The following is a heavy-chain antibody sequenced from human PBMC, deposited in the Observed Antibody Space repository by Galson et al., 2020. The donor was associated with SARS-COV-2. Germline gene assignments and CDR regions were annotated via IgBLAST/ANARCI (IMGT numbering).Heavy chain of an antibody. Sequence: SETLSLTCVVSGGSIISGRYSSSWIRQPPGKSLEWLGYMYHTGHAYSNPYLKSRVTISVDRSKNQCSLTLRSVTAADTAMYYCASGEDAALSDAFNIWGRVTMVTVSS. J-gene: IGHJ3*02. V-gene: IGHV4-30-2*01. D-gene: IGHD3-10*01. CDR2: MYHTGHA. CDR1: GGSIISGRYS. CDR3: ASGEDAALSDAFNI.